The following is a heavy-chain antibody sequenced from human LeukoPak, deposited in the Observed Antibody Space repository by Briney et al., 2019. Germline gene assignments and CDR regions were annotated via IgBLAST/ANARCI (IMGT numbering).Heavy chain of an antibody. CDR1: GFSFSSFD. J-gene: IGHJ4*02. V-gene: IGHV3-48*03. D-gene: IGHD6-6*01. CDR3: ARGSHYFDF. CDR2: ISDSGRTI. Sequence: GGSLRLSCVASGFSFSSFDMTWVRQAPGKGLEWLSYISDSGRTIYYADSVDGRFTISRDNAKNSLFLQMNSLRVEDTAVYFCARGSHYFDFWGQGTPVTVSS.